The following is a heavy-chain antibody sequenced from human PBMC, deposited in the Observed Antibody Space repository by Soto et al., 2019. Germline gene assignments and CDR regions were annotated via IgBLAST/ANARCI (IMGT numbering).Heavy chain of an antibody. CDR2: IYPGDSDT. CDR1: GYSFTNYW. D-gene: IGHD3-9*01. CDR3: ARRGYDILTGYFSNGMDV. J-gene: IGHJ6*02. V-gene: IGHV5-51*01. Sequence: PGESLKISCKASGYSFTNYWIGWVRQMPGKGLEWMGIIYPGDSDTRYSPSFQGQVTISADKSISTAYLQWSSLKASDTAMYYWARRGYDILTGYFSNGMDVWGQGTTVTVSS.